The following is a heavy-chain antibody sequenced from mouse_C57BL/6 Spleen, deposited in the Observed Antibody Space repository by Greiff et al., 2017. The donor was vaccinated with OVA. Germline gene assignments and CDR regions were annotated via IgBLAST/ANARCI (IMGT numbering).Heavy chain of an antibody. D-gene: IGHD2-1*01. J-gene: IGHJ2*01. CDR2: IDPSDSYT. CDR1: GYTFTSYW. Sequence: VQLQQPGAELVKPGASVKLSCKASGYTFTSYWMQWVKQRPGQGLEWIGEIDPSDSYTNYNQKFKGKATLTVDTSSSTAYMQLSSLTSEDSAVYYCARSRGNYGEYFDYWGQGTTLTVSS. CDR3: ARSRGNYGEYFDY. V-gene: IGHV1-50*01.